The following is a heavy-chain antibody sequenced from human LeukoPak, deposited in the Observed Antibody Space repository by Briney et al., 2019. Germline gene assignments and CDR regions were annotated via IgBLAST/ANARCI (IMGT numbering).Heavy chain of an antibody. V-gene: IGHV4-61*02. CDR3: ARDHGYSYGYSPNGHFDY. CDR1: GGSISSGSYY. D-gene: IGHD5-18*01. CDR2: IYTSGST. Sequence: TSETLSLTCTVSGGSISSGSYYWSWIRQPAGKGLEWIGRIYTSGSTNYNPSLKSRVTISVDTSKNQFSLKLSSVTAADTAVYYCARDHGYSYGYSPNGHFDYWGQGTLVTVSS. J-gene: IGHJ4*02.